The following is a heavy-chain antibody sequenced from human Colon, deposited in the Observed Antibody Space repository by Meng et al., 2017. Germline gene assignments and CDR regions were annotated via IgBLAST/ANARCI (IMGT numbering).Heavy chain of an antibody. CDR3: WRDQCRKLINH. D-gene: IGHD1-1*01. J-gene: IGHJ4*02. CDR2: VHHLGDT. CDR1: RVSIITDNR. Sequence: LLGAGAALVKPAANLPFLCTVSRVSIITDNRSSCVREPPGKWLGQIEEVHHLGDTHYNSSLQSIVVISVDSSNNPFPLNLIFVTAVYTAEYYWWRDQCRKLINHWGQGTLVTVSS. V-gene: IGHV4-4*02.